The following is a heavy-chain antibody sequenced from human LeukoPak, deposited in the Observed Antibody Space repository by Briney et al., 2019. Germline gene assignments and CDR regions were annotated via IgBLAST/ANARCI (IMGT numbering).Heavy chain of an antibody. CDR2: INPNSGGT. Sequence: GASVMVSCKASGYTFTDYYMNWVRQAPGQGLEWMGWINPNSGGTNYAQKFQGRVTMTRDTSISTAYMELSRLRSDDTAVYYCARKSAARRTSEFDYWGQGTLVTVSS. D-gene: IGHD6-6*01. CDR3: ARKSAARRTSEFDY. J-gene: IGHJ4*02. CDR1: GYTFTDYY. V-gene: IGHV1-2*02.